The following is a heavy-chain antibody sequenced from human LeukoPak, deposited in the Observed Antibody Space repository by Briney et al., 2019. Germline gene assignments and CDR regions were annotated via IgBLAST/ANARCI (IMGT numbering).Heavy chain of an antibody. D-gene: IGHD1-14*01. CDR1: GDSMTRGGYY. V-gene: IGHV4-31*03. Sequence: SQTLSLTCTVSGDSMTRGGYYWSWIRQHPGKGLEWIGYIYYSGSTYYNPSLKSRVTISVDTSKNQFSLKLSSVTAADTAVYYCARDPPTGPHYYYYMDVWGKGTTVTVSS. J-gene: IGHJ6*03. CDR3: ARDPPTGPHYYYYMDV. CDR2: IYYSGST.